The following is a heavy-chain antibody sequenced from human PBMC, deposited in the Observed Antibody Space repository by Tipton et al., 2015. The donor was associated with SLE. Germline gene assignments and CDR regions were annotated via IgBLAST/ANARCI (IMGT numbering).Heavy chain of an antibody. J-gene: IGHJ3*01. CDR1: RGSFSSGSYY. CDR2: LYHSGPT. Sequence: TLSLTCSVSRGSFSSGSYYWASIRQPPGKKLERRATLYHSGPTSSNPSLKSRVSISLDTSKNQFTLRLTSVSAADTAVYYCARRPITTDEAFDVWGPGTMVTVS. V-gene: IGHV4-39*06. CDR3: ARRPITTDEAFDV. D-gene: IGHD4-17*01.